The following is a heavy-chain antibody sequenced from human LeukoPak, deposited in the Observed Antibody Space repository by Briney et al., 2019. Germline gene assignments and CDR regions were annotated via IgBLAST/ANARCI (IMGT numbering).Heavy chain of an antibody. CDR3: ARETYYYDSSGYYPDAFDI. V-gene: IGHV4-31*03. CDR1: GGSVSSGSYY. J-gene: IGHJ3*02. CDR2: IYYSGST. Sequence: SETLSLTCTVSGGSVSSGSYYWNWIRQHPGKGLEWIGYIYYSGSTYYNPSLKSRVTISVDTSKNQFSLKLSSVTAADTAVYYCARETYYYDSSGYYPDAFDIWGQGTMVTVSS. D-gene: IGHD3-22*01.